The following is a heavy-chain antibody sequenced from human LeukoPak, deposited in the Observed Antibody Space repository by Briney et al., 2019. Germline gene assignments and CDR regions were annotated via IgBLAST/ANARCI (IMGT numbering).Heavy chain of an antibody. D-gene: IGHD4-23*01. J-gene: IGHJ4*02. Sequence: GGSLRLSCAASGFTFSGFGMHWVRQAPGKGLEWVAVIWYDGSNKYYADSVKGRFTVSRDNPKNTLYVQMNSLRAEDTAVYYCARGRGADYGGNSGYFDYWGQGTLVTVSS. CDR2: IWYDGSNK. CDR3: ARGRGADYGGNSGYFDY. V-gene: IGHV3-33*01. CDR1: GFTFSGFG.